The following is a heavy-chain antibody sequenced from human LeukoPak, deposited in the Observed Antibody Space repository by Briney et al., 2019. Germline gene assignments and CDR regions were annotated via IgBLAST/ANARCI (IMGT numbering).Heavy chain of an antibody. CDR1: GGSISSYY. V-gene: IGHV4-59*08. J-gene: IGHJ3*02. CDR2: IYYSGST. Sequence: SETLSLTCTVSGGSISSYYWSWIRQPPGKGLEWIGYIYYSGSTNYNPSLKSRVTISVDTSKNQFSLKLSSVTAADTAVYYCARPSSSMIVVGHAFDIWGQGTMVTVSS. D-gene: IGHD3-22*01. CDR3: ARPSSSMIVVGHAFDI.